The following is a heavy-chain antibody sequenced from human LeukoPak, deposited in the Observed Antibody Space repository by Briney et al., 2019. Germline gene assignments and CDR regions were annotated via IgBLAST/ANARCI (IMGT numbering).Heavy chain of an antibody. CDR1: GGSTSSHY. J-gene: IGHJ4*02. V-gene: IGHV4-59*11. Sequence: SETLSLTCTVSGGSTSSHYWSWIRQPPGKGLEWIGYIYYSGSTNYNPSIKSRVTISVDTSKYQFYLKLSSVTAADTGVYYCARALGYYDSSGYYFDYWGQGTLVTVSS. CDR3: ARALGYYDSSGYYFDY. D-gene: IGHD3-22*01. CDR2: IYYSGST.